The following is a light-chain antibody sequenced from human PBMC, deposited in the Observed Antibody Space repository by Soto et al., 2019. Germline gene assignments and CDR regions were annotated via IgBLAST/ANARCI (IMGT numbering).Light chain of an antibody. CDR2: KAS. V-gene: IGKV1-5*03. J-gene: IGKJ1*01. CDR3: QQYNSYLWT. CDR1: QSISSW. Sequence: DIQMTQSPSTLSASVGYRFTITWRASQSISSWLAWYQQKPAKAPKLLIYKASSLESGVPSRFSGSGSGTEFTLTISSLQPDDFATYYCQQYNSYLWTFGQGTTVDNK.